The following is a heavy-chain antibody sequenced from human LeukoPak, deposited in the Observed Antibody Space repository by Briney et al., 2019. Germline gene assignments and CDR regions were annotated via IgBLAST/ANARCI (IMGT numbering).Heavy chain of an antibody. V-gene: IGHV3-49*04. CDR2: IRSKAYGATT. CDR3: TRDWDFSYGL. CDR1: GFTFSDYA. J-gene: IGHJ4*02. Sequence: GGFLRLSCKGFGFTFSDYAMSWVRQAPGKGLEWVGFIRSKAYGATTEYAASVKGRFIISRDDSKSIAYLQMNSLKTEDTAVYYCTRDWDFSYGLWGQGTLVTVSS. D-gene: IGHD5-18*01.